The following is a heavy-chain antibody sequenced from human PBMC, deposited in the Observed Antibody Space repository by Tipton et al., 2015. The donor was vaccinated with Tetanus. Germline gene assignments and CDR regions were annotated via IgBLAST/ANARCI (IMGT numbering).Heavy chain of an antibody. CDR3: ARVANRSRRRGYDL. D-gene: IGHD2-15*01. CDR1: GDSISSSY. CDR2: IYVPESA. V-gene: IGHV4-59*01. Sequence: TLSLTCTVSGDSISSSYWSWIRQPPGKGLEWIGYIYVPESAKNYNPSLQSRVAISIDTSKSQFSMTLTSVTAADTAVYYCARVANRSRRRGYDLWGQGTLVTVSS. J-gene: IGHJ3*01.